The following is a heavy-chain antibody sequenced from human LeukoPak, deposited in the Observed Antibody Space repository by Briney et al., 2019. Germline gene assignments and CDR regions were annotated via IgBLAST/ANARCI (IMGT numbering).Heavy chain of an antibody. CDR3: ARAEGYYFDY. J-gene: IGHJ4*02. CDR2: TYYRSKRSN. Sequence: SQTLSLTCAISGDSVSSNSATWNWIRQSPSRGLEWLGRTYYRSKRSNDYAVSVKSRITVSPDTSKNQFSLQLNSVTPEDTAVYYCARAEGYYFDYWGQGTLVTVSS. CDR1: GDSVSSNSAT. V-gene: IGHV6-1*01.